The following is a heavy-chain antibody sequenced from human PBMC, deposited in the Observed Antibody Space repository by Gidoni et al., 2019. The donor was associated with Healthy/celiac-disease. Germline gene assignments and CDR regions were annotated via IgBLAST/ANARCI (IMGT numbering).Heavy chain of an antibody. V-gene: IGHV1-46*03. J-gene: IGHJ3*02. D-gene: IGHD4-17*01. CDR3: ARDPDYGDYDDAFDI. CDR1: GYTFTSYY. CDR2: INHSGGST. Sequence: QVQLVQSGAEVQKPGASVKVSCKASGYTFTSYYMHWVRQAPGQGLEWMGIINHSGGSTSYAQKFQGRVTMTRDTSTSTVYMELSSLRSEDTAVYYCARDPDYGDYDDAFDIWGQGTMVTVSS.